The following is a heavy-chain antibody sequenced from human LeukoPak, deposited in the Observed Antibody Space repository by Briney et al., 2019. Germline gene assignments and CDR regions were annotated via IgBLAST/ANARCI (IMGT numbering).Heavy chain of an antibody. CDR1: GGSITTGTYY. CDR3: ATGGAPDCSVGACYSLDS. J-gene: IGHJ4*02. Sequence: SQTLSLTCTVSGGSITTGTYYLTWIRQSAGKGLEWIGLIYPSGGTNYNPPLKSRLTISIDASKNQFSLKLSSVTAADTAVYYCATGGAPDCSVGACYSLDSWGQGTLVTVSS. V-gene: IGHV4-61*02. D-gene: IGHD2-15*01. CDR2: IYPSGGT.